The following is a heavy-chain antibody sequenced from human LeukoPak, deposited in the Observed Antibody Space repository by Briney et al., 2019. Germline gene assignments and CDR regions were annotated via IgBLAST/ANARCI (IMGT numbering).Heavy chain of an antibody. J-gene: IGHJ5*02. CDR2: INHSGST. CDR3: AAGEGEYSSSSGLRRWFDP. D-gene: IGHD6-6*01. CDR1: GGSFSGYY. Sequence: PSETLSLTCAVYGGSFSGYYWSWIRQPPGKGLEWIGEINHSGSTNYNPSLKSRVTISVDTSKNQFSLKLSSVTAADTAVYYCAAGEGEYSSSSGLRRWFDPWGQGTLVTVSS. V-gene: IGHV4-34*01.